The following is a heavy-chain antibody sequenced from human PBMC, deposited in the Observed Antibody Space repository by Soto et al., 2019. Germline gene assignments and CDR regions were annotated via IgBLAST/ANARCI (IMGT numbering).Heavy chain of an antibody. D-gene: IGHD2-2*01. Sequence: GASLKVSCKAVGYTFTYYAMQWVRQAPGQRLEWMGRINADNGNTRYSQKFQGRVTITRDTSASTAYMDLSSLRSEDTAVYYCARDPGYCDSRSCSGYMDVWGKGTTVTVSS. V-gene: IGHV1-3*01. CDR3: ARDPGYCDSRSCSGYMDV. J-gene: IGHJ6*03. CDR2: INADNGNT. CDR1: GYTFTYYA.